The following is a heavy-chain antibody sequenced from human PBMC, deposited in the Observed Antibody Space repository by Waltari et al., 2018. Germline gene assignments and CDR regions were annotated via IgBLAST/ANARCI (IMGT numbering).Heavy chain of an antibody. V-gene: IGHV3-7*01. CDR2: IKQDGSEK. D-gene: IGHD1-26*01. J-gene: IGHJ4*02. CDR1: GFTFSRYW. Sequence: EVQLVESGGGLVQPGGSLRLSCAASGFTFSRYWMSWVRQAPGKGLEWVANIKQDGSEKYYVDSVKGRFTISRDNAKNSLYLQMNSLRAEDTAVYYCARDGLGARDYWGQGTLVTVSS. CDR3: ARDGLGARDY.